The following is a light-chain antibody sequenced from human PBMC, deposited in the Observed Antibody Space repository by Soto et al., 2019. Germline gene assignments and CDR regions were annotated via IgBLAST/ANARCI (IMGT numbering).Light chain of an antibody. J-gene: IGKJ1*01. CDR2: GAS. Sequence: EIVLTQSPGTLSLSPGERATLSCRASQTVTRNYLAWHQHKPGQTPRLLVYGASSRATGIPDRFSGSGSGTDFTLTISSLQPEDFATYYCQQSYSTRWTFGQGTKVDNK. CDR1: QTVTRNY. V-gene: IGKV3-20*01. CDR3: QQSYSTRWT.